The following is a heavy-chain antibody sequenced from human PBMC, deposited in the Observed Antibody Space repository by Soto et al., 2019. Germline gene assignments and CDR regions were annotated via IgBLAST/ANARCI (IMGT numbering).Heavy chain of an antibody. D-gene: IGHD4-4*01. CDR2: IYYSGST. Sequence: SETLSLTCTVSGGSVSSGSYYWSWIRQPPGKGLEWIGYIYYSGSTNYNPSLKSRVTISVDTSKNQFSLKLSSVTAADTAVYYCARGATVTTSPFDPWGQGTRVTVSS. J-gene: IGHJ5*02. V-gene: IGHV4-61*01. CDR1: GGSVSSGSYY. CDR3: ARGATVTTSPFDP.